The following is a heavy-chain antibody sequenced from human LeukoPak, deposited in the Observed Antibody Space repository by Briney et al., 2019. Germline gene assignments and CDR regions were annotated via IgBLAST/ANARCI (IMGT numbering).Heavy chain of an antibody. V-gene: IGHV4-38-2*02. Sequence: PSETLSLTCPVSGYSISSAYYWGWIRQPPGKGLEWIGSIYHSGSTYYNPSLKSRVTISVDTSKNHFSLKLSSVTAADTAVYYCAREGRGYSGYDYENGAPNWFDPWGQGTLVTVSS. CDR3: AREGRGYSGYDYENGAPNWFDP. D-gene: IGHD5-12*01. CDR1: GYSISSAYY. J-gene: IGHJ5*02. CDR2: IYHSGST.